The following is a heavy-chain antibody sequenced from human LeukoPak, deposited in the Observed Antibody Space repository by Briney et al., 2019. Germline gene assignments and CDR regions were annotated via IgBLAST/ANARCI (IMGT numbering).Heavy chain of an antibody. CDR1: GGTFSSYA. D-gene: IGHD3-22*01. CDR3: ARASSGPTIDI. Sequence: GASVKVSSKASGGTFSSYAISWVRQAPGQGLEWMGRIIPIFGIANYAQKFQGRVTITADKSTSTAYMELSSLRSEDTAVYYCARASSGPTIDIWGQGTMVTVSS. J-gene: IGHJ3*02. CDR2: IIPIFGIA. V-gene: IGHV1-69*04.